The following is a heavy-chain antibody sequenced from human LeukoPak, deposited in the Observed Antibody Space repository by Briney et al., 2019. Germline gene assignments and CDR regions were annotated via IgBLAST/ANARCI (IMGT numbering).Heavy chain of an antibody. CDR2: INHSGST. Sequence: PSETLSLTRAVYGGSFSGYYWSWIRQPPGKGLEWIGEINHSGSTNYNPSLKSRVTISVDTSKNQFSLKLSSVTAADTAVYYCARAVPYYGSGMDYYGMDVWGQGTTVTVSS. J-gene: IGHJ6*02. D-gene: IGHD3-10*01. CDR1: GGSFSGYY. CDR3: ARAVPYYGSGMDYYGMDV. V-gene: IGHV4-34*01.